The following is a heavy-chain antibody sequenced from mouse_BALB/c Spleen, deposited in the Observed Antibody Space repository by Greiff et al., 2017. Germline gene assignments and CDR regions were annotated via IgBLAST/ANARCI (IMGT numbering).Heavy chain of an antibody. D-gene: IGHD2-3*01. V-gene: IGHV5-6-2*01. CDR3: ARLFYDGFFDY. CDR2: INSNGGST. Sequence: EVKLVESGGGLVKLGGSLKLSCAASGFTFSSYYMSWVRQTPEKRLELVAAINSNGGSTYYPDTVKGRFTISRDNAKNTLYLQMSSLKSEDTALYYCARLFYDGFFDYWGQGTTLTVSS. J-gene: IGHJ2*01. CDR1: GFTFSSYY.